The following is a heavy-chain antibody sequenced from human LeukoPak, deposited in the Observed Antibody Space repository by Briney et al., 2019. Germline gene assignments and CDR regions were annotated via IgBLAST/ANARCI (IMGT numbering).Heavy chain of an antibody. Sequence: ASVKVSCKASGYTFTGYYMHWVRQAPGQGLEWMGWINPNSGGTNYAQKFQGRVTMTRDTSISTAYMELSRLRSDDTAVYYCASVNRGGYADLFPFDYWGQGTLVTVSS. D-gene: IGHD3-16*01. CDR3: ASVNRGGYADLFPFDY. CDR1: GYTFTGYY. CDR2: INPNSGGT. V-gene: IGHV1-2*02. J-gene: IGHJ4*02.